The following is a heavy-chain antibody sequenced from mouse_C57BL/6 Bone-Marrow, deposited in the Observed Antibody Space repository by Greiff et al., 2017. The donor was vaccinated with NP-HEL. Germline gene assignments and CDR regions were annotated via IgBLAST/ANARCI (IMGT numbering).Heavy chain of an antibody. V-gene: IGHV1-15*01. J-gene: IGHJ1*03. D-gene: IGHD2-5*01. Sequence: VQLVESGAELVRPGASVTLSCKASGYTFTDYEMHWVKQTPVHGLEWIGAIDPETGGTAYNQKFKGKAILTADKSSSTAYMELRSLTSEDSAVYYCTRLREGYYSNYYWYFDVWGTGTTVTVSS. CDR1: GYTFTDYE. CDR3: TRLREGYYSNYYWYFDV. CDR2: IDPETGGT.